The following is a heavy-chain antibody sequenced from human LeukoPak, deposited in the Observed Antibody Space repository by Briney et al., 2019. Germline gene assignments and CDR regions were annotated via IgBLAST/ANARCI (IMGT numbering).Heavy chain of an antibody. J-gene: IGHJ3*02. CDR1: GGSISSYY. Sequence: SETLSLTCTVSGGSISSYYWSWIRQPPGKGLEWIGYIYYSGGTNYNPSLKSRVTISVDTSKNQFSLKLSSVTAADTAVYYCARTVVVTAYDAFDIWGQGTMVTVSS. D-gene: IGHD2-21*02. CDR2: IYYSGGT. V-gene: IGHV4-59*01. CDR3: ARTVVVTAYDAFDI.